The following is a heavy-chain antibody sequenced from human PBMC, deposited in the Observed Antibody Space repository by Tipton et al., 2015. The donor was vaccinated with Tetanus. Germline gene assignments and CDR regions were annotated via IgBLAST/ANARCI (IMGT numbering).Heavy chain of an antibody. Sequence: TLSLTCNVTGALLTTGGYSLGWIRQPPGQAPEGMGYIYQNGSTYFNPSLRSRLTMSFKMSKNQFSLKLTSATAADTAVYYCVRGRGLGAYSYGFEYWGRGALVTVS. D-gene: IGHD5-18*01. CDR2: IYQNGST. CDR1: GALLTTGGYS. V-gene: IGHV4-30-2*01. J-gene: IGHJ4*02. CDR3: VRGRGLGAYSYGFEY.